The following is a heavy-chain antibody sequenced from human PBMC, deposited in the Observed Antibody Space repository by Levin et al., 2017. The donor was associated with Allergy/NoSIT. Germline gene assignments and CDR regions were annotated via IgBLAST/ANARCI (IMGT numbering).Heavy chain of an antibody. CDR3: ARDFTGSGLYFGY. V-gene: IGHV3-23*01. J-gene: IGHJ4*02. CDR1: GFTFSSHA. CDR2: ISGSGDNT. Sequence: PGGSLRLSCAASGFTFSSHAMSWVRQAPGRGLEWVSAISGSGDNTYYADSVKGRFTISRDNSKNTLFLQMNSLRAEDTALYYCARDFTGSGLYFGYWGQGTLVTVSS. D-gene: IGHD1-1*01.